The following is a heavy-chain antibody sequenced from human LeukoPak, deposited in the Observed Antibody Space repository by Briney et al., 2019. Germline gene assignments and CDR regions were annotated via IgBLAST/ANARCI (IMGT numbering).Heavy chain of an antibody. J-gene: IGHJ4*02. CDR2: IYSGGST. CDR1: GFTVSSNY. Sequence: PGGSLRLSCAASGFTVSSNYMSWVRQAPGKGLEWVSVIYSGGSTYYADSVKGQFTNSRDNSKNTLYLQMNSLRAEDTAVYYCAKEEWLLAVYFDYWGQGTLVTVSS. CDR3: AKEEWLLAVYFDY. D-gene: IGHD3-3*01. V-gene: IGHV3-53*01.